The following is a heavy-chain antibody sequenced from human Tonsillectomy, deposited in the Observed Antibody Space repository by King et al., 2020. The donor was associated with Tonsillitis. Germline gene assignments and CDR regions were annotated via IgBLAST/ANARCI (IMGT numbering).Heavy chain of an antibody. CDR2: IAYDGSNK. J-gene: IGHJ6*02. CDR3: AKDIEFIAAVFYGMDV. V-gene: IGHV3-30*18. CDR1: GFTFSSYG. Sequence: VQLVESGGGVVQPGRSLRLSCAASGFTFSSYGMHWVRQAPGKGLEWVAVIAYDGSNKYYADSVKGRFTISRDNSKNTLYLQMNSLRAEDTAVYYCAKDIEFIAAVFYGMDVWGQETTVTVSS. D-gene: IGHD6-13*01.